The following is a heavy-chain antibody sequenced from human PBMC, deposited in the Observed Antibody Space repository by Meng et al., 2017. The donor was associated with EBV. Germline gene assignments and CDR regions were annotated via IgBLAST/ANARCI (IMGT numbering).Heavy chain of an antibody. CDR3: AGAGLRGIYKYIDY. D-gene: IGHD1-26*01. CDR1: GVSFTSYA. Sequence: QAWLLQSGAGVKQSGASVKVSRNASGVSFTSYAMHWVRQPPVQRLEWMGWCDAGNDNTKYSHKFQGRVTITRDTSANKAYMELSNLITEDTAVYYCAGAGLRGIYKYIDYWGQGTLVTVSS. J-gene: IGHJ4*02. V-gene: IGHV1-3*01. CDR2: CDAGNDNT.